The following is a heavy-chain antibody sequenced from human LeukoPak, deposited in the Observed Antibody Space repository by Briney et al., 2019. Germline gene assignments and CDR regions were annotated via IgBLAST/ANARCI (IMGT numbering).Heavy chain of an antibody. CDR2: IKQDGSEK. J-gene: IGHJ4*02. D-gene: IGHD3-10*01. Sequence: GGSLRLSCAASGFTFSSYWMGWVRQAPGKGLEWVANIKQDGSEKYYVDSVKGRFTISRDNAKNSLYLQMNSLRAEDTAVYYCARVRYYGSGSYDYWGQGTLVTVSS. CDR3: ARVRYYGSGSYDY. V-gene: IGHV3-7*01. CDR1: GFTFSSYW.